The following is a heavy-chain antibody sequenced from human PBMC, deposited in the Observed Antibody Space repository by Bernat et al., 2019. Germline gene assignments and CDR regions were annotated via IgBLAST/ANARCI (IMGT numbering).Heavy chain of an antibody. Sequence: QVQLQESGPGLVKPSETLSLTCTVSGCSISSYYWSWIRQPPGKGLEWIGYIYYSGSTNYNPSLKSRVTISVDTSKNQFSLKLSSVTAADTAVYYCARVSGLLWFGELSDSNWFDPWGQGTLVTVSS. CDR1: GCSISSYY. CDR2: IYYSGST. CDR3: ARVSGLLWFGELSDSNWFDP. V-gene: IGHV4-59*01. D-gene: IGHD3-10*01. J-gene: IGHJ5*02.